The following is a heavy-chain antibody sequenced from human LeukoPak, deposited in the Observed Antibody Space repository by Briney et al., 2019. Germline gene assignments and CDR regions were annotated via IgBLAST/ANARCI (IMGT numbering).Heavy chain of an antibody. CDR2: ISSSGNT. V-gene: IGHV4-39*02. J-gene: IGHJ4*02. Sequence: PSETLSLTCTVSGGSTSGGNYYWGWIRRPPGKGLEWIGGISSSGNTYYNPSLKSRITISIDTSKNHFSLKLSSVTAADTAVYYCARLGAGPTYYDFWSGYSSFYFDYWGQGTLVTVSS. CDR1: GGSTSGGNYY. CDR3: ARLGAGPTYYDFWSGYSSFYFDY. D-gene: IGHD3-3*01.